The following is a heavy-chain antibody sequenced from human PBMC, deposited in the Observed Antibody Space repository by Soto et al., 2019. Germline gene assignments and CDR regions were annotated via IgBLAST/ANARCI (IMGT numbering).Heavy chain of an antibody. CDR2: IIPIFGTA. D-gene: IGHD3-22*01. V-gene: IGHV1-69*01. Sequence: QVQLVQSGAEVRKPGSSVKVSCKASGGTFSRHAISWVQQAPGQGLEWMGGIIPIFGTANHAHKFHGRVTIIADESTSTVYMELSRLRSEDTAMYYCARGWGYDSNDYYYAYWGQGTLVIVSS. CDR3: ARGWGYDSNDYYYAY. J-gene: IGHJ4*02. CDR1: GGTFSRHA.